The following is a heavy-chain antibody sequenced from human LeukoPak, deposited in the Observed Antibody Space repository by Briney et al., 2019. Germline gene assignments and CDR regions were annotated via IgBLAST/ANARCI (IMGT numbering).Heavy chain of an antibody. D-gene: IGHD2-2*01. J-gene: IGHJ4*02. V-gene: IGHV4-39*07. CDR1: GGSISSSSYY. Sequence: SETLSLTCTVSGGSISSSSYYWGWVRQPPGKGLEWIGSIYYSGSTYYNPSLKSRVTISVDTSKNQFSLKLSSVTAADTAVYYCARVVVPAAMDYWGRGTLVTVSS. CDR2: IYYSGST. CDR3: ARVVVPAAMDY.